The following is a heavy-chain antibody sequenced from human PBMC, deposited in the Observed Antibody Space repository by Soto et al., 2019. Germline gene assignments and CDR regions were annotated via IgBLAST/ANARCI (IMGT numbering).Heavy chain of an antibody. CDR3: ARTLETVTTFMGILFDY. Sequence: QVQLQESGPGLVKPSQTLSLTCTVSGGSISSGGYYWSWIRQHPGKCLEWIGYIYYSGSTYYNPSLKSRVTISVDTSKNQFSLKLSSVTAADTAVYYCARTLETVTTFMGILFDYWGQGTLVTVSS. V-gene: IGHV4-31*03. CDR2: IYYSGST. D-gene: IGHD4-17*01. CDR1: GGSISSGGYY. J-gene: IGHJ4*02.